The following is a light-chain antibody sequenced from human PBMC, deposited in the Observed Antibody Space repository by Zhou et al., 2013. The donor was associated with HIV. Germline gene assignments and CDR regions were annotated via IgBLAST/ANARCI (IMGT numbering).Light chain of an antibody. CDR1: QGISSY. J-gene: IGKJ2*01. CDR2: AAS. CDR3: QQYNSYSPT. Sequence: DIQLTQSPFFLSASVGDRVTITCRASQGISSYLAWYQQKPGKAPKLLIYAASTLQSGVPSRFSGSGSGTEFTLTISSLQPDDFATYYCQQYNSYSPTFGQGTKLEIK. V-gene: IGKV1-9*01.